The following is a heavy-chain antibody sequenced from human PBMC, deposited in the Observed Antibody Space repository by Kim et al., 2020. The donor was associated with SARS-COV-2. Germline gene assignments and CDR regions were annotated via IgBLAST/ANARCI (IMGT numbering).Heavy chain of an antibody. V-gene: IGHV3-64D*06. CDR2: INSNGGST. CDR1: GFIFNNYA. J-gene: IGHJ3*02. CDR3: VKDSSSWFWKGTFDI. Sequence: GGSLRLSCSASGFIFNNYAMHCVRQAPGKGLEYVSAINSNGGSTHSADSVKGRVIISRDNSKNTLYLQMSSLRAEDTAVYYCVKDSSSWFWKGTFDIWGQGTVVTVSS. D-gene: IGHD6-13*01.